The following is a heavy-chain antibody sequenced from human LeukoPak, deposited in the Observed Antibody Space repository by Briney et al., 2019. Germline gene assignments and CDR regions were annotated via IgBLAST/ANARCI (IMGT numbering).Heavy chain of an antibody. D-gene: IGHD5-24*01. Sequence: GGSLRLSCAASGFTVSSNYMSWVRQAPGKGLEWVSVTYSGGTTYYADSVKGRFTISRDNSKNTLYLQMNSLRAEDTAVYYCARGRDGYNYVVDYWGQGTLVTVSS. J-gene: IGHJ4*02. CDR3: ARGRDGYNYVVDY. CDR1: GFTVSSNY. CDR2: TYSGGTT. V-gene: IGHV3-53*01.